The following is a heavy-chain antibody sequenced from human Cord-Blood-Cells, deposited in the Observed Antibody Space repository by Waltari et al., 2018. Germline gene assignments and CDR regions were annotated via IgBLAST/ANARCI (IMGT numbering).Heavy chain of an antibody. CDR3: ARAVSGYEYYFDY. CDR1: GYTFTGYY. J-gene: IGHJ4*02. Sequence: QVQLVQSGAEVKKPEASVKVSCKASGYTFTGYYMHWVRQAPGQGLEWMGWINPNSGGTNYAQKFQGWVTMTRDTSISTAYMELSRLRSDDTAVYYCARAVSGYEYYFDYWGQGTLVTVSS. V-gene: IGHV1-2*04. CDR2: INPNSGGT. D-gene: IGHD5-12*01.